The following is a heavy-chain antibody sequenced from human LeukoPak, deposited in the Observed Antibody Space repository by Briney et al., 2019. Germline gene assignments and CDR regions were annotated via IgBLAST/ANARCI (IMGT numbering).Heavy chain of an antibody. CDR2: ISGDGGST. J-gene: IGHJ4*02. Sequence: GGSLRLSCAASGFTFDDYAMHWVRQAPGKGLEWVSLISGDGGSTYYADSVKGRFTISRDNSKNSLYLQVNSLRTEDTALYYCAKAAPYYDFWSGYLYYFDYWGQGTLVTVSS. CDR1: GFTFDDYA. CDR3: AKAAPYYDFWSGYLYYFDY. D-gene: IGHD3-3*01. V-gene: IGHV3-43*02.